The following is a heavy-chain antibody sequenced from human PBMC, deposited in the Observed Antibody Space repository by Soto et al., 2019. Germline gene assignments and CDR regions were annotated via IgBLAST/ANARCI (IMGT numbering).Heavy chain of an antibody. D-gene: IGHD1-26*01. V-gene: IGHV3-30-3*01. CDR3: ARDDEGGSDCDLGY. J-gene: IGHJ4*02. Sequence: QVQLVEAGGGVVQPGRSLRLACAVSGFTLSSHAMHWVRQAPGKGLEWVALILSDGSNKYYADSVKGRFPTSRDNSKNTMYLQMNRLSVEDTAVYYCARDDEGGSDCDLGYWGQGALVSVAS. CDR2: ILSDGSNK. CDR1: GFTLSSHA.